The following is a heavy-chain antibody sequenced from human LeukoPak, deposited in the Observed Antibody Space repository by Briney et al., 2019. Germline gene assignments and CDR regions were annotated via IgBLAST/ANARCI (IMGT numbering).Heavy chain of an antibody. D-gene: IGHD3-22*01. CDR3: AREGQYYYDSSGLGDAFDI. J-gene: IGHJ3*02. CDR1: GGSISSGDYY. V-gene: IGHV4-30-4*08. Sequence: SETLSLTCAVSGGSISSGDYYWSWLRQPPGKGLEWIGYIYYSGCTYYNPSLKSRVTISVDTSKNQFSLKLSSVTAADTAVYYCAREGQYYYDSSGLGDAFDIWGQGTMVTVSS. CDR2: IYYSGCT.